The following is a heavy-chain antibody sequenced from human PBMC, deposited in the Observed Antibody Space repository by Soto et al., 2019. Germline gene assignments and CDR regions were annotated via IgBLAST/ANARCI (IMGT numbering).Heavy chain of an antibody. Sequence: SETLSLTCTVSGGSVSSGSYYWSWIRQPPGKGLEWIGYIYYSGSTNYNPSLKSRVTISVDTSKNQFSLKLSSVTAADTALYYCARSGGFWGVSSWFDPWGQGTLVTVSS. CDR3: ARSGGFWGVSSWFDP. CDR1: GGSVSSGSYY. V-gene: IGHV4-61*01. CDR2: IYYSGST. D-gene: IGHD3-16*01. J-gene: IGHJ5*02.